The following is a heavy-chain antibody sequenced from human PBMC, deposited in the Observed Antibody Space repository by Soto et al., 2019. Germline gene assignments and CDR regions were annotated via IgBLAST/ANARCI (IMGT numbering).Heavy chain of an antibody. D-gene: IGHD3-3*01. CDR2: ISGSGGST. J-gene: IGHJ6*02. CDR3: AKDRFGRYDFWSGYWYYYYGMDV. V-gene: IGHV3-23*01. CDR1: GFTFSSYA. Sequence: GGSLRLSCAASGFTFSSYAMSWVRQAPGKGLEWVSAISGSGGSTYYADSVKDRFTISRDNSKNTLYLQMNSLRAEDTAVYYCAKDRFGRYDFWSGYWYYYYGMDVWGQGTTVTVSS.